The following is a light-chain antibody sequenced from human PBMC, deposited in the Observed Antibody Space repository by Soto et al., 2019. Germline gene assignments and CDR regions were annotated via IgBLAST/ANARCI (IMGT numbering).Light chain of an antibody. V-gene: IGKV3-20*01. CDR2: GAS. Sequence: EIVLTQSPGTLSLSPGERATLSCRASQSISSSYLAWYQQKPGQAPRLLIYGASSRATGIPDRFSGSGSGTGFTLTITRLEPEDFAVYYYQQYGSSPLFTFGPGTKVDIK. CDR1: QSISSSY. CDR3: QQYGSSPLFT. J-gene: IGKJ3*01.